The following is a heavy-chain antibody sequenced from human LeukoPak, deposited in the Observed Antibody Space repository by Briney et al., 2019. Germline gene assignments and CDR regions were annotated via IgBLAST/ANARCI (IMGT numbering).Heavy chain of an antibody. CDR1: GFTFSNAW. V-gene: IGHV3-21*01. D-gene: IGHD3-22*01. CDR2: ISSSGSYI. Sequence: PGGSLRLSCAASGFTFSNAWMSCVRQAPGKGLEWVSCISSSGSYIYYADSVRGRFTISRDNAKNSLYLQMNSLRVEDTAVYYCARDYDRSGYSDSWGQGTLVTVSS. CDR3: ARDYDRSGYSDS. J-gene: IGHJ4*02.